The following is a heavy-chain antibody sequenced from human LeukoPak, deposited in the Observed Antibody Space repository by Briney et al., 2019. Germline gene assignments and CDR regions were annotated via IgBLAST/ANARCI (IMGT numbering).Heavy chain of an antibody. CDR2: IGGRDGST. D-gene: IGHD5-24*01. Sequence: GGSLRLSCAASGFTFSSYGMSWVRQAPGKGLEWVSAIGGRDGSTYYADSVKGRFTISRDNSKNTLYLQMNSLRPEDSALYYCARDGGGGYNQIDSWGQGTLVAVSS. J-gene: IGHJ4*02. V-gene: IGHV3-23*01. CDR3: ARDGGGGYNQIDS. CDR1: GFTFSSYG.